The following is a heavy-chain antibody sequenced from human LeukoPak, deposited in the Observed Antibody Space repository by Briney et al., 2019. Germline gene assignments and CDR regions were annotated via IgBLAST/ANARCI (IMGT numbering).Heavy chain of an antibody. V-gene: IGHV4-4*02. J-gene: IGHJ2*01. CDR1: GGSISSSNW. CDR2: IYHSGST. CDR3: ARDWSTSGWYIDSLYWYFDL. Sequence: SETLSLTCAVSGGSISSSNWWSWVRQPPVKGPEWIGEIYHSGSTNYNPSLKSRVTISVDKSKNQFSLKLSSVTAADTAVYYCARDWSTSGWYIDSLYWYFDLWGRGTLVTVSS. D-gene: IGHD6-19*01.